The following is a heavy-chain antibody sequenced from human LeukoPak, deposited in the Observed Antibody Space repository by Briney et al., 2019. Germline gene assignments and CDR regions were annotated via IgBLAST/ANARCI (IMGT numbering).Heavy chain of an antibody. CDR3: ARDSGPGTTSPHYYGMDV. J-gene: IGHJ6*02. Sequence: GGSLRLSCAASGFTFSNYWMSWVRQAPGKGLEWVASIKGDGSYKYYVDSVKGRFTISRDNAKSSVYLQMNSLRAEDTAVYYCARDSGPGTTSPHYYGMDVWGQGTTVTVSS. D-gene: IGHD1-7*01. CDR2: IKGDGSYK. V-gene: IGHV3-7*03. CDR1: GFTFSNYW.